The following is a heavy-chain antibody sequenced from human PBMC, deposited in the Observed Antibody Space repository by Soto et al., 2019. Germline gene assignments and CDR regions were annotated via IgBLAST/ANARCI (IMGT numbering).Heavy chain of an antibody. D-gene: IGHD3-9*01. CDR3: AKPPRPLRYFDWLYKTSKEWDGMDV. CDR2: ISYDGSNK. V-gene: IGHV3-30*18. CDR1: GFTFSSYG. Sequence: GGSLRLSCAASGFTFSSYGMHWVRQAPGKGLEWVAVISYDGSNKYYADSVKGRFTISRDNSKNTLYLQMNSLRAEDTAVYYCAKPPRPLRYFDWLYKTSKEWDGMDVWGQGTTVTVSS. J-gene: IGHJ6*02.